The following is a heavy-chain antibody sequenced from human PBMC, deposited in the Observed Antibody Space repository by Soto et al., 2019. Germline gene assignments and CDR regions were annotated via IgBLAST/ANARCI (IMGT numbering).Heavy chain of an antibody. J-gene: IGHJ4*02. CDR3: ARIAVPGASY. V-gene: IGHV4-31*03. D-gene: IGHD7-27*01. CDR2: IYETGAT. CDR1: GGSISRGGYY. Sequence: SETLSLTCSVSGGSISRGGYYWSWIRQRPGEGLQYIGYIYETGATYYKPSLKSRISISADTSKNQFTLKLNSVTAADTAVYYCARIAVPGASYWGQGTLVTVSS.